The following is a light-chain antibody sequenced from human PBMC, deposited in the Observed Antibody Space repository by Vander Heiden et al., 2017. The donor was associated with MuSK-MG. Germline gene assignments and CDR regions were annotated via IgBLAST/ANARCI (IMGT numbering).Light chain of an antibody. CDR1: SSDIGGYNY. Sequence: QSALTQPASVSGSPGQSITISCTGTSSDIGGYNYVSWYQHHPDKAPKLLIYGVSNRPSGVSHRFSGSKSGNTASLTIAGLQAEDEADYYCSSYTSGSTYVVFGGGTKLTVL. CDR2: GVS. V-gene: IGLV2-14*01. J-gene: IGLJ2*01. CDR3: SSYTSGSTYVV.